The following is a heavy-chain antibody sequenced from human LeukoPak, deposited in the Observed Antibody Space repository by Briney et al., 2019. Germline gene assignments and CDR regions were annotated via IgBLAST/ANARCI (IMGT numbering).Heavy chain of an antibody. CDR1: GGSFSGYY. J-gene: IGHJ4*02. D-gene: IGHD2-2*01. CDR3: ARGWYQQTYYFDY. CDR2: INHSGST. Sequence: SQNLSLTCAVYGGSFSGYYWSWIRQPPGKGLEWIGEINHSGSTNYNPSLKSRVTISVDTSKNQFSLKLSSVTAADTAVYYCARGWYQQTYYFDYWGQGTLVTVSS. V-gene: IGHV4-34*01.